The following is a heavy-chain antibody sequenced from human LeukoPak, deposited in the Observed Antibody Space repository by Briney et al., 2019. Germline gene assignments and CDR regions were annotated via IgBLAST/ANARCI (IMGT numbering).Heavy chain of an antibody. CDR2: ISSDGST. J-gene: IGHJ6*03. CDR1: GFTFSTYW. Sequence: PGGSLRLSCAASGFTFSTYWMHWVRQALGKGLVWVSRISSDGSTRYADSVKGRFTISRDNAKNTLYLQMNSLRDEDTAVYYCARDPNDLWSGYGNMDVWGKGTTVTVSS. V-gene: IGHV3-74*01. CDR3: ARDPNDLWSGYGNMDV. D-gene: IGHD3-3*01.